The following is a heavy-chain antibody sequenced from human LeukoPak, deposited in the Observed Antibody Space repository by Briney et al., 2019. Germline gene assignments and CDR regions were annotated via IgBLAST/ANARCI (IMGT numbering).Heavy chain of an antibody. D-gene: IGHD5-24*01. CDR1: GGSISDYY. V-gene: IGHV4-59*12. CDR3: ARGPRWLRSAFDI. Sequence: SETLSLTCTVSGGSISDYYWSWIRQPPGKGLEWIGYIYYSGSTNYNPSLKSRVTISVDTSKNQFSLKLSSVTAADTAVYYCARGPRWLRSAFDIWGQGTMVTVSS. CDR2: IYYSGST. J-gene: IGHJ3*02.